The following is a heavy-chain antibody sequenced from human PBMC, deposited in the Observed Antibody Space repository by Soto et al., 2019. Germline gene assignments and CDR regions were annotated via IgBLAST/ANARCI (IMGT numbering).Heavy chain of an antibody. CDR1: GYSFTSYW. CDR3: ARDEYSSRTPMVYYGMDV. Sequence: PGESLKISCKGSGYSFTSYWISWVRQMPGKGLEWMGRIDPSDSYTNYSPSFQGHVTISADKSISTAYLQWSSLKASDTAMYYCARDEYSSRTPMVYYGMDVWGQGTTVTVSS. D-gene: IGHD6-13*01. V-gene: IGHV5-10-1*01. CDR2: IDPSDSYT. J-gene: IGHJ6*02.